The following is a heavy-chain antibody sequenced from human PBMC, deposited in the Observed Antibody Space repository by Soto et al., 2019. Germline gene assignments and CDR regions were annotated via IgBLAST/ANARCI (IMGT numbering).Heavy chain of an antibody. V-gene: IGHV4-59*01. D-gene: IGHD6-13*01. J-gene: IGHJ5*02. Sequence: QVQLQESGPGLLKPSETLSLTCTVSGGSISSYYWSWIRQPPGKGLEWIGYIYYSGSTNYNPSLKSRVTISADTSKNQFSLKLSSVTAADTAVYYCAGIAAAGSWWFDPWGQGTLVTVSS. CDR2: IYYSGST. CDR3: AGIAAAGSWWFDP. CDR1: GGSISSYY.